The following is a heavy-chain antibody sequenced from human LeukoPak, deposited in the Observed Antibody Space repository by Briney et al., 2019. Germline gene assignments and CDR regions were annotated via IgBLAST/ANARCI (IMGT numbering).Heavy chain of an antibody. J-gene: IGHJ6*03. CDR2: IRYDGSNK. CDR3: ARWTYYYMDV. D-gene: IGHD5-24*01. Sequence: GGSLRLSCAASGFTFSSYGMHWVRQAPGKGLEWVAFIRYDGSNKYYADSVKGRFTISRDNAKNTLYLQMNSLRAEDTAVYYCARWTYYYMDVWGKGTTVTVSS. V-gene: IGHV3-30*02. CDR1: GFTFSSYG.